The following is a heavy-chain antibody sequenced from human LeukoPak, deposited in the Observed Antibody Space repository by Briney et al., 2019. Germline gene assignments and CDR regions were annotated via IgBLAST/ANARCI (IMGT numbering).Heavy chain of an antibody. D-gene: IGHD1-7*01. CDR3: ATARNFRFEY. CDR1: GLTFRTTW. J-gene: IGHJ4*02. V-gene: IGHV3-74*01. CDR2: MNGEGTTI. Sequence: GGSLGLSCATSGLTFRTTWMHWVRQAPGKGLMWVSRMNGEGTTIDYADSVKGRFTVSRDYAKNTLFLQMNNLRTEDTALYFCATARNFRFEYWGQGSLVIVSA.